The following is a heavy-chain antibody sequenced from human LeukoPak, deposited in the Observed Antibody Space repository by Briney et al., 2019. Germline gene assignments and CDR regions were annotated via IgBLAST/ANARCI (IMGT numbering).Heavy chain of an antibody. V-gene: IGHV3-48*03. D-gene: IGHD6-19*01. CDR3: ARDLRIAVAGDAFDI. CDR2: ISSSGSTI. CDR1: GFTFSSYE. Sequence: GGSLRLSCAASGFTFSSYEMNWVRQAPGEGLEWVSYISSSGSTIYYADSVKGRFTISRDNAKNSLYLQMNSLRAEDTAVYYCARDLRIAVAGDAFDIWGQGTMVTVSS. J-gene: IGHJ3*02.